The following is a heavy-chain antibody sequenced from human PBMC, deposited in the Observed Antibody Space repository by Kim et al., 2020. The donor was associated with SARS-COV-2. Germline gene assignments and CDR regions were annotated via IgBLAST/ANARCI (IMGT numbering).Heavy chain of an antibody. D-gene: IGHD3-22*01. J-gene: IGHJ3*02. CDR3: AKDFHITMIVVVWKYSDAFDI. V-gene: IGHV3-30*18. CDR1: GFTFSSYG. Sequence: GGSLRLSCAASGFTFSSYGMHWVRQAPGKGLEWVAVISYDGSNKYYADSVKGRFTISRDNSKNTLYLQMNSLRAEDTAVYYCAKDFHITMIVVVWKYSDAFDIWGQGTMVTVSS. CDR2: ISYDGSNK.